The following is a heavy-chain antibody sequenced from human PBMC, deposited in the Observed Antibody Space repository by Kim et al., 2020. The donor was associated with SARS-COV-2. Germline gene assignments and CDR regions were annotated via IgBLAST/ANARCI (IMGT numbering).Heavy chain of an antibody. D-gene: IGHD3-10*01. CDR2: IYYSGRT. CDR1: GGSINNYY. J-gene: IGHJ3*02. Sequence: SETLSLTCTVSGGSINNYYWSWIRQPPGKGLEWIGQIYYSGRTNYNPSLKSRVTISLDMSKTQFSLNLTSVSAADTAVYYCARQGGLGTLLRDAFDIWGQGTLATLSS. V-gene: IGHV4-59*08. CDR3: ARQGGLGTLLRDAFDI.